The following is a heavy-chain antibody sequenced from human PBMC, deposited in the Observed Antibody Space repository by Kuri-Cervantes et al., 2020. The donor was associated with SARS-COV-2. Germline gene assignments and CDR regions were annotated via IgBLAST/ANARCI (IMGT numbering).Heavy chain of an antibody. D-gene: IGHD6-13*01. J-gene: IGHJ4*02. CDR2: IYVRGST. CDR3: ARDGYSSSWNYFDS. CDR1: GGSISSHY. V-gene: IGHV4-59*11. Sequence: GSLRLSCTVSGGSISSHYWSWIRQPPGKGLEWIGHIYVRGSTDYNPSLKSRVTMSIDTSKNQFSLNLSSVTAADTAVYYCARDGYSSSWNYFDSWGQGTLVTVSS.